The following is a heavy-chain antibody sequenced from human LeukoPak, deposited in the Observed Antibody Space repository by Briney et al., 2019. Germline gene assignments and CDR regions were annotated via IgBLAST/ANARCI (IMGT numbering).Heavy chain of an antibody. D-gene: IGHD2-15*01. Sequence: PSQTLSLTCTVSGGSISSGDYYWSWIRQPPWKGLEWLGYIYYSGSTYYNPSLNSRVTISVDTSKNQFSLKLSSVTAPATAVYYGARVEGIVVVVAATPIHHAFDIWGQGTMVTVSS. V-gene: IGHV4-30-4*01. CDR1: GGSISSGDYY. J-gene: IGHJ3*02. CDR3: ARVEGIVVVVAATPIHHAFDI. CDR2: IYYSGST.